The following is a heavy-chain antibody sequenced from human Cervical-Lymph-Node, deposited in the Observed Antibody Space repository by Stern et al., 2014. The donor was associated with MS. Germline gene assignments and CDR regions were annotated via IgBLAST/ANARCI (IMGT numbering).Heavy chain of an antibody. CDR2: IVPVLGMA. CDR3: ARNRGGYTYGRDFDS. CDR1: GGTLDSFA. V-gene: IGHV1-69*09. D-gene: IGHD5-18*01. Sequence: VQLVQSGAEVKKPGSSVKVSCKTSGGTLDSFAISWVRKAPGQGLQWVARIVPVLGMANYAQKFQGRVTVTADLSTSTAYMEVTSLRSEDTAIYYCARNRGGYTYGRDFDSWGQGTLVTVSS. J-gene: IGHJ4*02.